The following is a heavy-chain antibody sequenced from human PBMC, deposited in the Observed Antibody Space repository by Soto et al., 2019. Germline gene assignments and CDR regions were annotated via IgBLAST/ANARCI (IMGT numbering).Heavy chain of an antibody. J-gene: IGHJ4*02. CDR3: SRHPVAGADYYFAY. Sequence: QVQLVQSGAEVKKPGASVKVYCKASGYTFTSYYMHWVRQAPGQGLEWMGIIKPSGGSTSYAQQFQGRVTMTTDTSTSTGYMELSSLRSEDTAVYYCSRHPVAGADYYFAYWGQGTLVTVSS. CDR1: GYTFTSYY. V-gene: IGHV1-46*03. D-gene: IGHD6-19*01. CDR2: IKPSGGST.